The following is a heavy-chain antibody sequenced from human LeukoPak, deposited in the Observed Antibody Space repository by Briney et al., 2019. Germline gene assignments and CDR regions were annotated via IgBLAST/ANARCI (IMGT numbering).Heavy chain of an antibody. CDR3: AKGTRGVTTERFDY. CDR1: GFNLCSFC. V-gene: IGHV3-23*01. D-gene: IGHD3-10*01. Sequence: PGGVLRHSCAAPGFNLCSFCMSWGRQGPREGVGWGSAISGSGGSTYYADSVKGRFTISRDNSKNSLYLQMNSLRTEDTALYYCAKGTRGVTTERFDYWGQGTLVTVSS. J-gene: IGHJ4*02. CDR2: ISGSGGST.